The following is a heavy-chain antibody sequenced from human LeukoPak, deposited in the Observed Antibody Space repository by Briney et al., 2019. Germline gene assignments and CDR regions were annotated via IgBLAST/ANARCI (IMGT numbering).Heavy chain of an antibody. CDR3: AKDISGYDPLYFDY. D-gene: IGHD5-12*01. CDR2: ISGSGGST. V-gene: IGHV3-23*01. CDR1: GFTFSSYG. Sequence: PGGSLRLSCAASGFTFSSYGMSWVRQAPGKGLEWVSGISGSGGSTHYADSVKGRFTISRVNSKNTLHLQMNSLRAEDTAVYYCAKDISGYDPLYFDYWGQGTLVTVSS. J-gene: IGHJ4*02.